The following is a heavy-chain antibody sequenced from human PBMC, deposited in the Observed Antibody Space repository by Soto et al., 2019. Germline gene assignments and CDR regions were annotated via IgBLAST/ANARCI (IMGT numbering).Heavy chain of an antibody. CDR2: VHYSGST. J-gene: IGHJ4*02. CDR1: GASISSSY. V-gene: IGHV4-59*08. Sequence: SETLSLTCTVSGASISSSYWSWIRQSAGKGLEWIGYVHYSGSTYYNPSLKSRVTISVDTSKNQFSLKLSSVTAADTAVYYCARVEHYDSSGYYYVGRPYYFDYWGQGTLVTVSS. CDR3: ARVEHYDSSGYYYVGRPYYFDY. D-gene: IGHD3-22*01.